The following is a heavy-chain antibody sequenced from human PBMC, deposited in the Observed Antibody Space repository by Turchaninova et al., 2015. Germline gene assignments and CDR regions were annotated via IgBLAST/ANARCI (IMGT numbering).Heavy chain of an antibody. CDR3: AGDSGTWYRFDH. V-gene: IGHV4-38-2*02. D-gene: IGHD6-13*01. CDR2: IYHSGST. CDR1: GYSISNAFY. J-gene: IGHJ4*02. Sequence: QVQLQESGPGLVKPSETLSLTCGVSGYSISNAFYWGWIRQPPGERLEWIGGIYHSGSTYYNPSLKRRVTVSIGTSKGQVSLKLTSVTAADTAVYYCAGDSGTWYRFDHWGRGTLVTVSS.